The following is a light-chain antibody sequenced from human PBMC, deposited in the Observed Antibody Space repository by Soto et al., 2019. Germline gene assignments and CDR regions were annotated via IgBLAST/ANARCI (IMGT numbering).Light chain of an antibody. J-gene: IGLJ2*01. CDR1: SGHNNYA. V-gene: IGLV4-69*01. CDR3: QTWGTAIVDVV. Sequence: QLVLTQSPSASASLGASVKLTCTLSSGHNNYAIAWHQQQPDKGPRYLMKLNSDGSHSKGDGIPDRFSGSSSGAERHLTISNLHSEDEADYYCQTWGTAIVDVVFGGGTNLTVL. CDR2: LNSDGSH.